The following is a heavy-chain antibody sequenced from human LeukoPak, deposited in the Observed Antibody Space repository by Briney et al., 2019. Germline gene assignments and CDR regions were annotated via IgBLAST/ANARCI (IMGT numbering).Heavy chain of an antibody. Sequence: GGSLRLSCVASGFTFSSYAMHWVRQAPGKGLEWVAVISYDGSNKYYADSVKGRFTISRDNSKNTLYLQMNSLRAEDTAVYYCARGSDFDYWGQGTLVTVSS. V-gene: IGHV3-30-3*01. CDR3: ARGSDFDY. CDR1: GFTFSSYA. CDR2: ISYDGSNK. J-gene: IGHJ4*02.